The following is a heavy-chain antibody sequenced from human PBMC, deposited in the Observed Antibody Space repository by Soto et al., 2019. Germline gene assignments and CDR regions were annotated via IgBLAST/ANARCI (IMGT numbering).Heavy chain of an antibody. D-gene: IGHD3-10*01. J-gene: IGHJ3*02. CDR1: GYTFTSYG. CDR2: ISAYNGNT. CDR3: ARDFRYYYSSGSHHDAFDI. V-gene: IGHV1-18*01. Sequence: GASVKVSCKASGYTFTSYGISWVRQAPGQGLEWMGWISAYNGNTNYAQKLQGRVTMTTDTSTSTAYMELRSLRSDDTAVYYCARDFRYYYSSGSHHDAFDIWGQGTMVTVSS.